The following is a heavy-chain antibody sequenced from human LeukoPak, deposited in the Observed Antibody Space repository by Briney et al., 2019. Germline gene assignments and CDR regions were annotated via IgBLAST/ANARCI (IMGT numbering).Heavy chain of an antibody. CDR3: ARLNYGSGSYDY. CDR2: ISSSGSTI. CDR1: GFTFSSHE. D-gene: IGHD3-10*01. V-gene: IGHV3-48*03. J-gene: IGHJ4*02. Sequence: PGGSLRLSCAASGFTFSSHEMNWVRQAPGKGLEWVSYISSSGSTIYYADSVKGRFTISRDNAKNSLYLQMNSLRAEDTAVYYCARLNYGSGSYDYWGQGTLVTVSS.